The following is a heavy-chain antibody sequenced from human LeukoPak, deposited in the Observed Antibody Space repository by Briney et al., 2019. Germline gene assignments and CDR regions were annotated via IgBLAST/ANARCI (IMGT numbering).Heavy chain of an antibody. J-gene: IGHJ3*02. CDR2: IIPIFGTA. CDR3: ARGYEYQLLHAFDI. D-gene: IGHD2-2*01. CDR1: GGTFSSYA. Sequence: GASVKVSCKASGGTFSSYAISWVRQAPGQGLEWMGGIIPIFGTANYAQKFQGRVTITTDESTSTAYMELSSLRSEDTAVYYCARGYEYQLLHAFDIWGQGTMVTVSS. V-gene: IGHV1-69*05.